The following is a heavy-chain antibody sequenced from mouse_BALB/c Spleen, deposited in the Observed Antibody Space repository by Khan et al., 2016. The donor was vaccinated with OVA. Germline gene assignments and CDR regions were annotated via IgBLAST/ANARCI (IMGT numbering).Heavy chain of an antibody. V-gene: IGHV1-9*01. CDR3: AGGAGTTYGMDY. CDR2: ILPGRDSN. J-gene: IGHJ4*01. Sequence: QVQLQQSGAELMEPGASVKISCKATGYTFSNYWIEWVKQRPGHGLEWIGGILPGRDSNNYNEKFKGKATLTADTSSNTAYMQLSSLTSEDSAVYYCAGGAGTTYGMDYWGQGTSVTVSS. D-gene: IGHD4-1*01. CDR1: GYTFSNYW.